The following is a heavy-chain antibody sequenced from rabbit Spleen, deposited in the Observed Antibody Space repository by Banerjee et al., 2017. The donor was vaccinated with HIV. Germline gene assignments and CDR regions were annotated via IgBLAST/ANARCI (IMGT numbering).Heavy chain of an antibody. CDR1: GVSFSGDSY. CDR2: IDVGSSGFT. V-gene: IGHV1S40*01. J-gene: IGHJ6*01. CDR3: ARDTSSSFSSYGMDL. Sequence: EESGGGLVQPGASLTLTCTASGVSFSGDSYMCWVRQAPGKGLEWIACIDVGSSGFTYFANWAKGRFTISKASSTTVTLQMTSLTAADTATYFCARDTSSSFSSYGMDLWGQGTLVTVS. D-gene: IGHD1-1*01.